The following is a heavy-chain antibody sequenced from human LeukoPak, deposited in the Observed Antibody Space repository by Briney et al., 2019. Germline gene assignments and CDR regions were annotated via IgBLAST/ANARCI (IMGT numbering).Heavy chain of an antibody. D-gene: IGHD5-18*01. Sequence: SETLSLTCTVSGYSISSGYYWGWIRQPPGQGLELIGSIYRSGSTYCNPSLKSRITISVDTSYNRFSLRLSSVTAADTAVYYCARVRLGYSYGPIDYWGQGTLVTVSS. CDR2: IYRSGST. CDR3: ARVRLGYSYGPIDY. V-gene: IGHV4-38-2*02. CDR1: GYSISSGYY. J-gene: IGHJ4*02.